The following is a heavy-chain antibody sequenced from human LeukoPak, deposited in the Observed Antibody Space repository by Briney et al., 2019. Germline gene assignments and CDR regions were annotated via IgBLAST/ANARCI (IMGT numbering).Heavy chain of an antibody. V-gene: IGHV4-4*07. CDR1: GGSISSYY. CDR2: IYTSGST. D-gene: IGHD3-10*01. Sequence: PSETLSLTCTVSGGSISSYYWSWIRQPAGKGLEWIGRIYTSGSTKYNPSLRSRVTISVDTSKSQFSLKLSSVTAADSAVYYCARANYYGSRSLDYWGPGTLVTVSS. CDR3: ARANYYGSRSLDY. J-gene: IGHJ4*02.